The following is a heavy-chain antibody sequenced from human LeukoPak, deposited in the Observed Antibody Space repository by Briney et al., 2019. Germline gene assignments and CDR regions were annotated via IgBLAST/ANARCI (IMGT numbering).Heavy chain of an antibody. Sequence: GGSLGLSCAASGFTFSSYGMHWVRQAPGKGLEWVAVISYDGSNKYYADSVKGRFTISRDNSKNTLYLQMNSLRVEDTAVYYCAKGYCSDGYCGTDYWGQGTLVNVSS. V-gene: IGHV3-30*18. CDR2: ISYDGSNK. D-gene: IGHD2-15*01. CDR3: AKGYCSDGYCGTDY. J-gene: IGHJ4*02. CDR1: GFTFSSYG.